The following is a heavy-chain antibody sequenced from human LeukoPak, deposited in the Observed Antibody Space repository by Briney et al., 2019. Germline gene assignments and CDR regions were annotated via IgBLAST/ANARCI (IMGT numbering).Heavy chain of an antibody. CDR2: IRYDGSNE. V-gene: IGHV3-30*02. Sequence: GRSLRLSCAASGFTFSSYAMHWVRQAPGKGLEWVSFIRYDGSNEYYADSVRGRFTISRDNSKNTLYLQMNSLRAEDTAVYYCAKDADIVVSSYFDYWGQGTLVTVSS. CDR1: GFTFSSYA. D-gene: IGHD2-2*01. CDR3: AKDADIVVSSYFDY. J-gene: IGHJ4*02.